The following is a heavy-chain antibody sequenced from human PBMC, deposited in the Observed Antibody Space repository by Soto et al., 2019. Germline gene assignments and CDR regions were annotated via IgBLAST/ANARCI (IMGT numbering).Heavy chain of an antibody. J-gene: IGHJ3*02. CDR1: CDSISSHKW. V-gene: IGHV4-4*02. CDR2: IYHSGST. CDR3: ARVWGGAFDI. D-gene: IGHD3-10*01. Sequence: SETLSLTCAVSCDSISSHKWWSWVRQFPGKGLEWIGEIYHSGSTNYNPSLKSRVSMSVDKSKNQFSLKLSSVTAADTAVYHCARVWGGAFDIWGQGTMVTVSS.